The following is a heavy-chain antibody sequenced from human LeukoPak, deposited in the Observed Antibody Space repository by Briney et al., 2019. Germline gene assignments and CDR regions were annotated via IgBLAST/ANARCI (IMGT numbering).Heavy chain of an antibody. Sequence: GGYLRLSCAASGFTFSSFGMHWVRPAPGQGLVGGAVIWYDGSNKYYADSVKGRFTISRDNSKNTLYLQMNSLRAEDTAVYYCARDWAVAGPFDYWGQGTLVTVSS. CDR1: GFTFSSFG. J-gene: IGHJ4*02. CDR2: IWYDGSNK. D-gene: IGHD6-19*01. V-gene: IGHV3-33*01. CDR3: ARDWAVAGPFDY.